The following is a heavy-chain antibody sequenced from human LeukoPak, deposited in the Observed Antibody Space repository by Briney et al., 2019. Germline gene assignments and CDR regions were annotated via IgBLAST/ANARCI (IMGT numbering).Heavy chain of an antibody. V-gene: IGHV4-31*03. CDR1: GGSISSGGYY. CDR2: IYYSGST. J-gene: IGHJ4*02. Sequence: SETLSLTCTVSGGSISSGGYYWSWIRQHPGKGLEWIGYIYYSGSTHYNPSLKSRVTISVDTSKNQFSLKLSSVTAADTAVYYCARSLGVYSGYEPLFDYWGQGTLVTVSS. D-gene: IGHD5-12*01. CDR3: ARSLGVYSGYEPLFDY.